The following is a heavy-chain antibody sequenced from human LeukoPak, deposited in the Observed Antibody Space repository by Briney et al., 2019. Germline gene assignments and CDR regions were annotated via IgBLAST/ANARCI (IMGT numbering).Heavy chain of an antibody. D-gene: IGHD3-22*01. CDR1: GYTFTSYD. Sequence: GASVKVSCKASGYTFTSYDINWVRQATGQGLEWMGWMNPNSGNTGYAQKFQGRVTMTRNTSISTAYMELSSLRSEDTAVYYCARSPTGHYYDSSVHAFDIWGQGTMVTVSS. CDR2: MNPNSGNT. V-gene: IGHV1-8*01. J-gene: IGHJ3*02. CDR3: ARSPTGHYYDSSVHAFDI.